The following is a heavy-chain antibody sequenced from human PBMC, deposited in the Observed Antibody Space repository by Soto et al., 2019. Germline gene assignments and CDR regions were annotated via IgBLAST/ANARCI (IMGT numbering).Heavy chain of an antibody. Sequence: ASVKVSCKASGYTFTGYGISWVRQAPGQGLEWMGWISAYNGNTNYAQKLQGRVTMTTDTSTSTAYMELRSLRSDDTAGYYCARDPSIEAAGNWFDPWGQGTQVTVSS. CDR2: ISAYNGNT. CDR1: GYTFTGYG. V-gene: IGHV1-18*01. J-gene: IGHJ5*02. D-gene: IGHD6-13*01. CDR3: ARDPSIEAAGNWFDP.